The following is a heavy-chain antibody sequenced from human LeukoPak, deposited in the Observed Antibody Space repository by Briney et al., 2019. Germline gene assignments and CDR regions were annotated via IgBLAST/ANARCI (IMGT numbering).Heavy chain of an antibody. Sequence: ASVKVSCKAPGYTFISYGISWVRQAPGQGLEWMGWISVYNGNTNYAQNLQGRVTMTTDTYTSTAYMELRSLRSDDTAVYYCAKNKTIDGMDVWGQGTTVTVSS. CDR2: ISVYNGNT. V-gene: IGHV1-18*01. CDR1: GYTFISYG. J-gene: IGHJ6*02. CDR3: AKNKTIDGMDV. D-gene: IGHD1-7*01.